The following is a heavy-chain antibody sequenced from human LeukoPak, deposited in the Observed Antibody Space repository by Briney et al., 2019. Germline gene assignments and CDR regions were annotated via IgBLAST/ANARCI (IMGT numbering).Heavy chain of an antibody. CDR1: GFTFGDYA. Sequence: GGSLRLSCTASGFTFGDYAMSWVRQAPGKGLEWVGFIRSKAYGGTTEYAASVKGRFTISRDDSKSIAYLQMNSLRAEDTAVYYCARGNRRYWGQGTLVTVSS. D-gene: IGHD1/OR15-1a*01. J-gene: IGHJ4*02. CDR2: IRSKAYGGTT. CDR3: ARGNRRY. V-gene: IGHV3-49*04.